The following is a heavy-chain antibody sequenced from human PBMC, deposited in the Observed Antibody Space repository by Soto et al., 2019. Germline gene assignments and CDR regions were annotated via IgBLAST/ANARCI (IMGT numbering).Heavy chain of an antibody. CDR3: AREGYYDILTGYYTAFDY. V-gene: IGHV4-34*01. D-gene: IGHD3-9*01. CDR2: INHSGST. Sequence: SETLSLTCAVYGGSFSGYYWSWIRQPPGKGLEWIGEINHSGSTNYNPSLKSRVTISVDTSKNQFSLKLSSVTAADTAVYYCAREGYYDILTGYYTAFDYWGQGTLVSVSS. CDR1: GGSFSGYY. J-gene: IGHJ4*02.